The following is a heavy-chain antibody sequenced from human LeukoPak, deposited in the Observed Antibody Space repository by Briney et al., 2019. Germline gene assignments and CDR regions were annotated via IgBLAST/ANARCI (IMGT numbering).Heavy chain of an antibody. Sequence: SETLSLTCTASGGSICSYYWSWIRQPPGKGLEWIGYIYYSGSTNYNPSLKSRVTISVDTSKNQYSLKLSSVTAEDTAMYYYARELPYYDILTGYYNNWFDPWGQGTLVTVSS. CDR2: IYYSGST. D-gene: IGHD3-9*01. CDR3: ARELPYYDILTGYYNNWFDP. CDR1: GGSICSYY. V-gene: IGHV4-59*01. J-gene: IGHJ5*02.